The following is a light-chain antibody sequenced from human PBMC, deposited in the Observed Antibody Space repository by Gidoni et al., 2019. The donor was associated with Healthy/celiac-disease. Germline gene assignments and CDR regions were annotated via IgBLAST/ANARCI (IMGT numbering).Light chain of an antibody. CDR3: QQYDA. J-gene: IGKJ4*01. Sequence: DIQMTQSPSSLSASVGDRVTLTCQASQDISNYLNWYQQKPGKAPQLLIYDASNLETGGPSRFRGSGSGTDCTFTISSLQPEDIATYYWQQYDAFGGGTKVEIK. CDR1: QDISNY. V-gene: IGKV1-33*01. CDR2: DAS.